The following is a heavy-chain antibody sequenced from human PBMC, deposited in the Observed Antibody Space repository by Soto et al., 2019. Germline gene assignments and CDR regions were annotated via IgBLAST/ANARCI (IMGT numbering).Heavy chain of an antibody. CDR2: ISSSSSTI. V-gene: IGHV3-48*01. CDR3: ARDGYREDYYYYGMDV. D-gene: IGHD5-18*01. CDR1: GFTFSSYS. J-gene: IGHJ6*02. Sequence: GGSLRLSCAASGFTFSSYSMNWVRQAPGKGLEWVSYISSSSSTIYYADSVKGRFTISRDNAKNSLYLQMNSLRGEDTAVYYCARDGYREDYYYYGMDVWGQGTTVTAP.